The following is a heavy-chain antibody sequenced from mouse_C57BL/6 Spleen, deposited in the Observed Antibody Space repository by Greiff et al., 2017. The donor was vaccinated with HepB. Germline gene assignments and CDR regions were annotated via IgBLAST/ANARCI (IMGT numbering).Heavy chain of an antibody. D-gene: IGHD1-1*01. Sequence: QVHLKQSGAELVRPGASVTLSCKASGYTFTDYEMHWVKQTPVHGLEWIGAIDPETGGTAYNQKFKGKAILTADKSSSTAYMELRSLTSEDSAVYYCTRRYYGSSRDYWGQGTTLTVSS. CDR2: IDPETGGT. J-gene: IGHJ2*01. V-gene: IGHV1-15*01. CDR1: GYTFTDYE. CDR3: TRRYYGSSRDY.